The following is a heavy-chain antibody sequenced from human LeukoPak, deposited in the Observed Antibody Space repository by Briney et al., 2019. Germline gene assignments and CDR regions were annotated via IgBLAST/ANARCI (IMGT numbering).Heavy chain of an antibody. CDR1: GYTFTGYY. CDR3: ARCGSGTDLYDYYFMDV. V-gene: IGHV1-2*02. CDR2: INPNSGGT. D-gene: IGHD3-10*01. Sequence: ATVKVSCKASGYTFTGYYMHWVRQAPGQGLEWMGWINPNSGGTNYAQKFQGRVTMTRDTSTSTAYMELNSLRSDDTAVYYCARCGSGTDLYDYYFMDVWGKGTTVTVSS. J-gene: IGHJ6*03.